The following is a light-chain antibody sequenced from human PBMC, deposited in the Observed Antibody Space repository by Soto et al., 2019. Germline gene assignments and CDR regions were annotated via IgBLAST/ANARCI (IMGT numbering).Light chain of an antibody. CDR2: ESS. V-gene: IGKV1-13*02. J-gene: IGKJ5*01. CDR1: QGISTL. CDR3: QHFKSFPIT. Sequence: AIQLTQSPSSLSASVGDRVSITCGASQGISTLLAWYQQKPGQAPKLLIYESSLLQSGVPSRFSGSGSGTDFTLTISSLQPEDFATYYCQHFKSFPITFGQGTRLEIK.